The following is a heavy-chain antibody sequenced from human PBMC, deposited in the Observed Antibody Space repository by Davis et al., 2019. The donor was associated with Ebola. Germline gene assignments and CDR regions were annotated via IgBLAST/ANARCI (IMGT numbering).Heavy chain of an antibody. Sequence: GESLKISCAASGFTFSSYGMHWVRQAPGKGLEWVAVIWYDGSNKYYADSVKGRFTISRDNSKNTLYLHMNTLRAEDTAVYYCAKAHLPLYSSSWYGSGTDYWGQGTLVTVSS. D-gene: IGHD6-13*01. J-gene: IGHJ4*02. V-gene: IGHV3-30*02. CDR2: IWYDGSNK. CDR3: AKAHLPLYSSSWYGSGTDY. CDR1: GFTFSSYG.